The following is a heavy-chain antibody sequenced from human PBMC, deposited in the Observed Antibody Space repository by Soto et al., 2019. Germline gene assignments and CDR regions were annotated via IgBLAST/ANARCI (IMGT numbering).Heavy chain of an antibody. CDR2: ISSSSSTI. J-gene: IGHJ6*02. V-gene: IGHV3-48*02. Sequence: EVQLVESGGGLVQPGGSLRLSCAASGFTFSSYSMNWVRQAPGKGLEWVSYISSSSSTIYYADSVKGRFTISRDNAKNSLYLQMNSLRDEDTAVYYCARLPSYSFFWDVQQLVHRRNYYYGVDVWGQGTTVTVSS. CDR1: GFTFSSYS. CDR3: ARLPSYSFFWDVQQLVHRRNYYYGVDV. D-gene: IGHD6-13*01.